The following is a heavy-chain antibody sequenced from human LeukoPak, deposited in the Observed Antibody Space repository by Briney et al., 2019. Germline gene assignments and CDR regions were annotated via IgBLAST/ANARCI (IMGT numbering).Heavy chain of an antibody. CDR3: ARGKDGSGTYYFDY. J-gene: IGHJ4*02. V-gene: IGHV4-4*02. Sequence: SETLSLTCAVSGGSISSSNWWSWVRPPPGKGLEWIGEIYHSGCTNYNPSLKSRVTISVDKSKNQFSLKLSSVTAADTAVYYCARGKDGSGTYYFDYWGQGTLVTVSS. D-gene: IGHD3-10*01. CDR2: IYHSGCT. CDR1: GGSISSSNW.